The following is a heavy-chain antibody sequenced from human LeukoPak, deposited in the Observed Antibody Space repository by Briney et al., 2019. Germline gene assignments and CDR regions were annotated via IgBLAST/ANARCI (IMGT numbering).Heavy chain of an antibody. CDR2: ISAYNGNT. CDR3: ALSQKYCSSTSCYTKNYYYYYMDV. J-gene: IGHJ6*03. CDR1: GYTFTSYG. Sequence: ASVKVSCKASGYTFTSYGISWVRQAPGQGLEWMGWISAYNGNTNYAQKLQGRVTITADESTSTAYMELSSLRSEDTAVYYCALSQKYCSSTSCYTKNYYYYYMDVWGKGTTVTVSS. V-gene: IGHV1-18*01. D-gene: IGHD2-2*02.